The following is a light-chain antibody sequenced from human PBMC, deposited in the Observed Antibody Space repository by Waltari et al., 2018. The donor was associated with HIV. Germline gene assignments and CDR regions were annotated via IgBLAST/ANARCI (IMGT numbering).Light chain of an antibody. CDR3: QQYNNWPRT. Sequence: TQSPATLSVAPGERATVSCRASQSVSSHLAWYQQKSGQPPRLLIYGASSRATGIPARISGTGSGTEFTRTISSLQSEDFAVYDCQQYNNWPRTFGQGTKVEIK. J-gene: IGKJ1*01. CDR1: QSVSSH. V-gene: IGKV3-15*01. CDR2: GAS.